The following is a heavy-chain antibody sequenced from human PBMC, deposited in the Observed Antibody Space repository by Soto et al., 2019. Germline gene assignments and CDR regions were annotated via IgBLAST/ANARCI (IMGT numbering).Heavy chain of an antibody. V-gene: IGHV3-21*01. CDR1: GFTFSSYS. J-gene: IGHJ4*02. D-gene: IGHD1-1*01. CDR3: VRDERWDSIDY. CDR2: ISSSSSYI. Sequence: GGSLRLSCAASGFTFSSYSMNWVRQAPGKGLEWVSSISSSSSYIYYADSVKGRLTISRDTAKNPLYLQMNSLRAEDTAVYYCVRDERWDSIDYWGQGTLVTVSA.